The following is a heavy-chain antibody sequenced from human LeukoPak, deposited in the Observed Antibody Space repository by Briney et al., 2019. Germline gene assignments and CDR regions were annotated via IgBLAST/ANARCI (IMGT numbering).Heavy chain of an antibody. CDR1: GFTFSSYA. CDR2: ISYDGSNK. V-gene: IGHV3-30-3*01. D-gene: IGHD3-3*01. J-gene: IGHJ6*02. Sequence: PGGSLRLSCAASGFTFSSYAMHWVRQAPGKGLEWVAVISYDGSNKYYADSVKGRFTISRDNSKNTLYLQMNSLRAEDTAVYYCARDGPQYYDFWSGYYDYYYGMDVWGQGTTVTVSS. CDR3: ARDGPQYYDFWSGYYDYYYGMDV.